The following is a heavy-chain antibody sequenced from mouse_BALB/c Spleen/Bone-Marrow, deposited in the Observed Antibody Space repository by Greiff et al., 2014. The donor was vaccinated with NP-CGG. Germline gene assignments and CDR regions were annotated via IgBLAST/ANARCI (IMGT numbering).Heavy chain of an antibody. D-gene: IGHD2-4*01. CDR1: GYTFTSYW. CDR2: IDPYDSET. V-gene: IGHV1-52*01. Sequence: QVQLKQSGAELVRPGASVKLSCKASGYTFTSYWMNRVKQRPEQGLEWIGRIDPYDSETHYNQKFKDKAILTVDKSSSTAYMQLSSLTSEDSAVYYCARGRDYDVFSYWGQGTLVTVSA. CDR3: ARGRDYDVFSY. J-gene: IGHJ3*01.